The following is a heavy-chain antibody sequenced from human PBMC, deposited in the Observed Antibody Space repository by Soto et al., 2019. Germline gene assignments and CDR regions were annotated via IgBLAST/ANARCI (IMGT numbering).Heavy chain of an antibody. Sequence: PGGSLRLSCAASGFTLDSYTMNWVRQAPGKGLEWVSSISIITGYIYYADLVQGRFTISGDNAKNSLYLQMNSLRAEDTAVYYCARDRYNWNYQTWFSPWGQGTLVTVSS. CDR3: ARDRYNWNYQTWFSP. D-gene: IGHD1-7*01. CDR1: GFTLDSYT. CDR2: ISIITGYI. J-gene: IGHJ5*02. V-gene: IGHV3-21*01.